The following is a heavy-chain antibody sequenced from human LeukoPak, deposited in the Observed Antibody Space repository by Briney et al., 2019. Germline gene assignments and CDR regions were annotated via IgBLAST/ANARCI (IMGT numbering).Heavy chain of an antibody. CDR2: FDPEDGET. CDR3: ATGDYRGRYFDWLLKRWFDP. V-gene: IGHV1-24*01. CDR1: GYTLTELS. J-gene: IGHJ5*02. Sequence: ASVKVSCKVSGYTLTELSMHWVRQAPGKGLEWMGGFDPEDGETIYAQKFQGRVTMTEDTSTDTAYMELSSLRSEDTAVYYCATGDYRGRYFDWLLKRWFDPWGQGTLVTVSS. D-gene: IGHD3-9*01.